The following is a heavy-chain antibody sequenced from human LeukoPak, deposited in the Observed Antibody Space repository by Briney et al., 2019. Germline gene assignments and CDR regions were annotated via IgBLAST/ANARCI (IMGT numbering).Heavy chain of an antibody. CDR3: ARAASTGTSFDY. CDR1: GFTFSSYE. V-gene: IGHV3-48*03. J-gene: IGHJ4*02. CDR2: ISSSGSTI. D-gene: IGHD1-1*01. Sequence: GGSLRLSCAASGFTFSSYEMNWVRQAPGKGLEWVTYISSSGSTIYYADSVKGRFTISRDNAKNSLYLQMNRLRAEDTAVYYCARAASTGTSFDYWGQGTLVTVSS.